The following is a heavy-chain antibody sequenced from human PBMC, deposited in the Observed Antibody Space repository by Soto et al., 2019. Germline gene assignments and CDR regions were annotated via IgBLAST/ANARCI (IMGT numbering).Heavy chain of an antibody. CDR2: INPSGGST. D-gene: IGHD1-1*01. J-gene: IGHJ6*02. CDR1: GYTFTSYY. V-gene: IGHV1-46*01. Sequence: GASVKVSCKASGYTFTSYYMHWVRQAPGQGLEWMGIINPSGGSTSYAQKFQGRVTMTRDTSTSTVYMELSSLRSEDTAVYYCARPLLTPTGGRNYYYGMDVWGQGTTVTVSS. CDR3: ARPLLTPTGGRNYYYGMDV.